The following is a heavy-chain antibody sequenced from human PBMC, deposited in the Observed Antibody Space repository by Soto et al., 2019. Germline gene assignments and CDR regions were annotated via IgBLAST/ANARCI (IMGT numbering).Heavy chain of an antibody. V-gene: IGHV1-3*01. Sequence: ASVTVSCKASGYTFTSYDINWVRQATGQGLEWMGWINGGSGNTRYSQKFQDRVTMTRDTSASTAYMELSSLTSEDTAVYYCVSNQKGTYTGMDVWGQGTTVTVSS. J-gene: IGHJ6*02. CDR3: VSNQKGTYTGMDV. CDR1: GYTFTSYD. D-gene: IGHD5-18*01. CDR2: INGGSGNT.